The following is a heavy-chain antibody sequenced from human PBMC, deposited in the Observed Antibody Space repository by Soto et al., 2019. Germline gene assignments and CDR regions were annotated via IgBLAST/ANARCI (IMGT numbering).Heavy chain of an antibody. CDR2: ISSSSSYI. D-gene: IGHD3-3*01. CDR3: ARAEDFTTYYYYGMDV. CDR1: GFTFSSYS. V-gene: IGHV3-21*01. Sequence: PGGSLRLSCAASGFTFSSYSINWVRQAPGKGLEWVSSISSSSSYIYYADSVKGRFTISRDNAKNSLYLQMNSLRAEDTAVYYCARAEDFTTYYYYGMDVWGQGTTVTAP. J-gene: IGHJ6*02.